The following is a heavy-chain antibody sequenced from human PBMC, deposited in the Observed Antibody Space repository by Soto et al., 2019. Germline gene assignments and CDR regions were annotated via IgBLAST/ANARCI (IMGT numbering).Heavy chain of an antibody. V-gene: IGHV3-30*18. D-gene: IGHD5-12*01. CDR3: AKVPRMSGYDSQPPGGYYYGMDV. Sequence: GGSLRLSCAASGFTFSSYGMHWVRQAPGKGLEWVAVISYDGSNKYYADSVKGRFTISRDNSKNTLYLQMNSLRAEDTAVYYCAKVPRMSGYDSQPPGGYYYGMDVWGQGTTVTVSS. J-gene: IGHJ6*02. CDR1: GFTFSSYG. CDR2: ISYDGSNK.